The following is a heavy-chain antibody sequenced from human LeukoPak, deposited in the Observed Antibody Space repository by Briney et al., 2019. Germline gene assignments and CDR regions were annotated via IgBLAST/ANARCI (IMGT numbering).Heavy chain of an antibody. Sequence: PGGSLRLSCAASGFTFSSYGMHWVRQAPGKGLEWVAVIWYDGSNKYYADSVKGRFTISRDNSKNTLYLQMNSLRAEDTAVYYCAKGSPRGYYYYMNVWGKGPTVTVSS. CDR3: AKGSPRGYYYYMNV. CDR2: IWYDGSNK. CDR1: GFTFSSYG. J-gene: IGHJ6*03. V-gene: IGHV3-33*06. D-gene: IGHD1-26*01.